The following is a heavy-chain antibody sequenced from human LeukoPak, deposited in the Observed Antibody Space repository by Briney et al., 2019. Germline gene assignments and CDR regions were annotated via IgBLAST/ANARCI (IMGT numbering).Heavy chain of an antibody. J-gene: IGHJ6*02. CDR3: ARGGVVVPAAIGYYYYGMDV. Sequence: GASVKVSCKASGYTFTGYYMHWVRQAPGQGLEWMGWINPNSGGTNYAQKFQGRVTMTRDTSISTAYMELSRLRSDDTAMYYCARGGVVVPAAIGYYYYGMDVWGQGTTVTVSS. CDR1: GYTFTGYY. CDR2: INPNSGGT. D-gene: IGHD2-2*01. V-gene: IGHV1-2*02.